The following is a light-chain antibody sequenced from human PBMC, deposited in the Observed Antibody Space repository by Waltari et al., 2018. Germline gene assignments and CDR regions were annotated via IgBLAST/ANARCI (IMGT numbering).Light chain of an antibody. CDR1: SGDVGSYKY. Sequence: QSALTQPASVSGSPGQSITISCTGSSGDVGSYKYVSWYQQPPGQVPKLIIYEVNRRPSGVSNRFSGSKSGNTASLTISGLQAEDEADYYCSSHTSSSTFVFGTGTKVDVL. V-gene: IGLV2-14*01. CDR3: SSHTSSSTFV. J-gene: IGLJ1*01. CDR2: EVN.